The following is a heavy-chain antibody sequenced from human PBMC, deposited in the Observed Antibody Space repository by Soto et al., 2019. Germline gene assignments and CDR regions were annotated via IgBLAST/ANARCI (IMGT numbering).Heavy chain of an antibody. J-gene: IGHJ4*02. CDR3: ARAYGDYVFDF. D-gene: IGHD4-17*01. Sequence: QVQLQESGPGLVKPSETLSLTCTVSGGSISSYYWSWIRQPPGKGLEWIGYIYYSGSTNYNPSLRNRVTISIDTSKHHFSLKLSSVTATDTAVYYCARAYGDYVFDFWGQGTLVTVSS. V-gene: IGHV4-59*01. CDR1: GGSISSYY. CDR2: IYYSGST.